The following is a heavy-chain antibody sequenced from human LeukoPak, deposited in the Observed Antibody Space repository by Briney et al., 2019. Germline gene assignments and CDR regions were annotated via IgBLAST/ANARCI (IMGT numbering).Heavy chain of an antibody. CDR2: ISTSGST. CDR1: GGSISSYY. CDR3: ARTRCYYNSRSYGAPYYFDY. V-gene: IGHV4-4*07. J-gene: IGHJ4*02. Sequence: SETLSLTCTVSGGSISSYYWSWIRQPAGKGLESIGHISTSGSTNYNPSLKSRVTMSVDTSKNQFSLKLSSVTAADTAVYYCARTRCYYNSRSYGAPYYFDYWGQGTLVTVSS. D-gene: IGHD3-10*01.